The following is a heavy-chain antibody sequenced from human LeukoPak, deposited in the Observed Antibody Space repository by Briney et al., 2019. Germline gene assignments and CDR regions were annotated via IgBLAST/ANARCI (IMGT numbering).Heavy chain of an antibody. J-gene: IGHJ4*02. CDR2: MNQDGSER. Sequence: GGSLRLSCVASGFTFSSYWMHWVRQAPGKGLEWVANMNQDGSERYYVDSVKGRFTISRDNAKNSLFLQMNSLRAEDPAVYYCATWGPDFDYWGQGTLVTVSS. CDR1: GFTFSSYW. V-gene: IGHV3-7*01. CDR3: ATWGPDFDY. D-gene: IGHD7-27*01.